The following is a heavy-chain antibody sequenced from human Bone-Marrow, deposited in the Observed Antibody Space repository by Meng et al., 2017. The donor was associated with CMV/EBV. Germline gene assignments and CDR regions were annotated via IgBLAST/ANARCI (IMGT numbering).Heavy chain of an antibody. D-gene: IGHD2-2*01. CDR3: ALSDIVVVPAAPPYYYYGMDV. Sequence: GGSLRLSCAASGFTFSSYSMNWVRQAPGKGLELVSCISSSSSYIYNADSVKGRFTISRDNAKNSLYLQMNSLRAEDTAVYYCALSDIVVVPAAPPYYYYGMDVWGQGTTVTVSS. CDR2: ISSSSSYI. CDR1: GFTFSSYS. J-gene: IGHJ6*02. V-gene: IGHV3-21*01.